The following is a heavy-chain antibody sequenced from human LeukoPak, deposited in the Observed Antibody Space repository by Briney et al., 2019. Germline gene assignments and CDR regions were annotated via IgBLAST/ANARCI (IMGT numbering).Heavy chain of an antibody. D-gene: IGHD1-26*01. V-gene: IGHV4-34*01. CDR2: INHSGST. CDR3: ARDRNRWELLPDY. Sequence: PSETLSLTCAVYGGSFSGNYWSWIRQPPGKGLEWIGEINHSGSTNYNPSLKSRVTISIDTSKNQFSLKLSSVTAADTAVYYCARDRNRWELLPDYWGQGTLVTVSS. J-gene: IGHJ4*02. CDR1: GGSFSGNY.